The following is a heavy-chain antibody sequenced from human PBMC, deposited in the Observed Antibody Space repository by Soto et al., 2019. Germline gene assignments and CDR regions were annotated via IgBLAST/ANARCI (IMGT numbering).Heavy chain of an antibody. CDR1: GYTFTTYY. CDR2: INPSDGST. V-gene: IGHV1-46*01. J-gene: IGHJ4*02. D-gene: IGHD4-17*01. Sequence: ASVKVSCKTSGYTFTTYYMHWVRQAPGQGLEWMGVINPSDGSTYSAQKFQGRVTMTRDTSTSTVYLELSSLRAEDSAMYYCVRNRFGYGDSGDWGQGTLVTVSS. CDR3: VRNRFGYGDSGD.